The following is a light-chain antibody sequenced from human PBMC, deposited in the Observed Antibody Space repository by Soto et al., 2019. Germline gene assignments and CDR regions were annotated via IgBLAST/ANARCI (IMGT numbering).Light chain of an antibody. CDR1: QSVSSN. CDR3: QQYDDWRGT. CDR2: GAS. V-gene: IGKV3-15*01. J-gene: IGKJ1*01. Sequence: EKVMTQSPATLSVSPGERATLSCRASQSVSSNLAWYQQKPGQAPRLLIYGASTSATGIPARFSGSGSGTEFTLTISSLQSEDLAVYYCQQYDDWRGTFGQGTKVEIK.